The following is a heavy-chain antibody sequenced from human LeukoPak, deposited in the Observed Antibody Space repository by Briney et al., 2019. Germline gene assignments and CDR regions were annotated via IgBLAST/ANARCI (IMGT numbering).Heavy chain of an antibody. CDR3: AKDKSPRWLQFGFDY. CDR1: GFTFSSYG. Sequence: GGSLRLSCAASGFTFSSYGMSWDRQAPGKVLEWVSAISGSGGSTYYADSVKGRFTISRDNSKNTLYLQMNSLRAEDTAVYYCAKDKSPRWLQFGFDYWGQGTLVTVSS. J-gene: IGHJ4*02. D-gene: IGHD5-24*01. CDR2: ISGSGGST. V-gene: IGHV3-23*01.